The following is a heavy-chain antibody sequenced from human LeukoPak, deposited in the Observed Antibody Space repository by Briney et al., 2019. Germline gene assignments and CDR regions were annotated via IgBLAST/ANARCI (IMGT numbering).Heavy chain of an antibody. CDR1: GDSINNNNYY. Sequence: SETLSLTCTVSGDSINNNNYYGGWIRQPPGKGLEWLGNIYYNGRTYYSPSLKSRGTISVDTSNNQFSLKLSSVTAADTAVYYCARDLRGYSGYDPQYYFDYWGQGTLVTVSS. V-gene: IGHV4-39*07. D-gene: IGHD5-12*01. J-gene: IGHJ4*02. CDR3: ARDLRGYSGYDPQYYFDY. CDR2: IYYNGRT.